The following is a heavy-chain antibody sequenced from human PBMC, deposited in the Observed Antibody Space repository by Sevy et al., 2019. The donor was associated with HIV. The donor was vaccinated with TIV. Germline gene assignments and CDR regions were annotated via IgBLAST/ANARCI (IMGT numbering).Heavy chain of an antibody. CDR3: ARDSNSGYYYYYAMDV. CDR2: ISYDGINK. J-gene: IGHJ6*02. D-gene: IGHD1-26*01. CDR1: GFIFSNYA. V-gene: IGHV3-30-3*01. Sequence: GGSLRLSCAASGFIFSNYAMHWVRQAPGKGLEWVAVISYDGINKYYADSVKGRFTISRDNSKNTLNVQMNSLRAEDTVVYYCARDSNSGYYYYYAMDVWGQGTTVTVSS.